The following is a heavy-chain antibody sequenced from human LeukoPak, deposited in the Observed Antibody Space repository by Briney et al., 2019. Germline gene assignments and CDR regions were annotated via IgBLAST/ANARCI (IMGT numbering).Heavy chain of an antibody. Sequence: GGSLRLSCAASGFTFNEYWMTWVRQAPGKGLEWVANIKQDGSEKYYVDSVKGGFTISRDNAKNSLYLQMNSLRAEDTAVYYCARDRGVYCSGGTCEAPYWGQGTLLTVSS. J-gene: IGHJ4*02. CDR1: GFTFNEYW. CDR3: ARDRGVYCSGGTCEAPY. V-gene: IGHV3-7*05. D-gene: IGHD2-15*01. CDR2: IKQDGSEK.